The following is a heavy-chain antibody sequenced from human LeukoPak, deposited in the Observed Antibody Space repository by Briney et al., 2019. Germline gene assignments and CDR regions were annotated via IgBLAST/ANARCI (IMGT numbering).Heavy chain of an antibody. CDR2: VYYGRTT. Sequence: PSQTLSLTCTVSAGSFISSSHHWGWIRQSPGKGLEWIGTVYYGRTTYYNPSLDGRVTISLDTSANHFSLQLNSVTAADTAVYYCVRHDGRGGATMGAFDSWGQGSLVTVSS. D-gene: IGHD5-12*01. J-gene: IGHJ5*01. CDR1: AGSFISSSHH. CDR3: VRHDGRGGATMGAFDS. V-gene: IGHV4-39*01.